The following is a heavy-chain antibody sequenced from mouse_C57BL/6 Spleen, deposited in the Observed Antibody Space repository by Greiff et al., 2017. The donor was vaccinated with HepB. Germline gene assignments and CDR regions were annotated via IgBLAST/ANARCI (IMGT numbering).Heavy chain of an antibody. Sequence: VKLVESGPGLVAPSQSLSITCTVSGFSLTSYAISWVRQPPGKGLEWLGVIWTGGGTNYNSALKSRLSISKDNSKSQVFLKMNSLQTDDTARYYCARINDYDRYYFDYWGQGTTLTVSS. D-gene: IGHD2-4*01. J-gene: IGHJ2*01. CDR3: ARINDYDRYYFDY. V-gene: IGHV2-9-1*01. CDR1: GFSLTSYA. CDR2: IWTGGGT.